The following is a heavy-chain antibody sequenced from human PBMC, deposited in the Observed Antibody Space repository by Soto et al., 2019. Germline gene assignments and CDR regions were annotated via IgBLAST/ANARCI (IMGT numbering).Heavy chain of an antibody. D-gene: IGHD3-22*01. CDR1: GFTFSGSA. CDR2: IRSKANSYAT. CDR3: TRPAYDSSGYYYTKYYYGMDV. Sequence: GGSLRLSCAASGFTFSGSAMHWVRQASGKGLEWVGRIRSKANSYATAYAASVKGRFTISRDDSKNTAYLQMNSLKTEDTAVYYCTRPAYDSSGYYYTKYYYGMDVWGQGTTVTVSS. J-gene: IGHJ6*02. V-gene: IGHV3-73*01.